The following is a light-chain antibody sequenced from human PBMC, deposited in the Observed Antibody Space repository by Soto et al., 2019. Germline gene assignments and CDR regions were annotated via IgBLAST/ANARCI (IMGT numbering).Light chain of an antibody. CDR1: QSVGSSY. V-gene: IGKV3-20*01. Sequence: EIVLTQSPGTLSLSPGERATLSCRASQSVGSSYLAWYQQKPGQAPRLLIYGASSRATGIPDRFSGSGSGTAFTLAISRLEPEDFAVYYCQQYSNSPRTFGRGTKVDFK. CDR2: GAS. J-gene: IGKJ1*01. CDR3: QQYSNSPRT.